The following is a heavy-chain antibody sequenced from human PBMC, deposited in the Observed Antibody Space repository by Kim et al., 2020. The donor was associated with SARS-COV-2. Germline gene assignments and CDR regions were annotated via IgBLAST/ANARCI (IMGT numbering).Heavy chain of an antibody. Sequence: ASVKVSCKASGYTFTGYYMHWVRQAPGQGLEWMGWINPNSGGTNYAQKFQGRVTMTRDTSISTAYMELSRLRSDDTAVYYCARGSCGGDCYLIDYWGQGTLVTVSS. CDR3: ARGSCGGDCYLIDY. J-gene: IGHJ4*02. CDR2: INPNSGGT. CDR1: GYTFTGYY. V-gene: IGHV1-2*02. D-gene: IGHD2-21*01.